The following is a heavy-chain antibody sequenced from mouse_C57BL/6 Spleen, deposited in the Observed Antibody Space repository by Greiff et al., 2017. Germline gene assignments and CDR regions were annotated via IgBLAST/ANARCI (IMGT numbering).Heavy chain of an antibody. V-gene: IGHV1-15*01. CDR1: GYTFTDYE. J-gene: IGHJ2*01. CDR3: TRLDSSGY. CDR2: IDPETGGT. D-gene: IGHD3-2*02. Sequence: VKLVESGAELVRPGASVTLSCKASGYTFTDYEMHWVKQTPVHGLEWIGAIDPETGGTAYNQKFKGKAILTADKSSSTAYMELRSLTSEDSAVYYCTRLDSSGYWGQGTTLTVSS.